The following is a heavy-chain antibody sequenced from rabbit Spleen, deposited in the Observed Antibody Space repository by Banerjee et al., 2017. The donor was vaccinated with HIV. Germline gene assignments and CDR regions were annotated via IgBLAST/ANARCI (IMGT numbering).Heavy chain of an antibody. D-gene: IGHD6-1*01. CDR3: AKNGGMLDYKL. CDR1: GFTINSIYW. CDR2: IYSGSNGGT. J-gene: IGHJ4*01. V-gene: IGHV1S45*01. Sequence: QEQLVESGGGLVKPGASLTLTCTASGFTINSIYWICWVRQAPGKGLEWIACIYSGSNGGTYYASWAKGRFTISKASSTTMTLQMTSLTAADTATYFCAKNGGMLDYKLWGQGTLVTVS.